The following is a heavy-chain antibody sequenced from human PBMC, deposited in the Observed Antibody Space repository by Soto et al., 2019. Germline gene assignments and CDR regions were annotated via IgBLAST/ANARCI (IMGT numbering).Heavy chain of an antibody. CDR1: GLPFISHA. J-gene: IGHJ4*02. CDR2: ISGSGGST. CDR3: AKDLGYSRAVRCDY. D-gene: IGHD6-13*01. V-gene: IGHV3-23*01. Sequence: EVQLLESGGGLVQPGGSLRLSCAASGLPFISHAMTWVRQAPWKGLEWVSGISGSGGSTYYADSVKGRFTISRDNSKDTVYLQMNNLRADETAVYYCAKDLGYSRAVRCDYLGQGTPVTVSS.